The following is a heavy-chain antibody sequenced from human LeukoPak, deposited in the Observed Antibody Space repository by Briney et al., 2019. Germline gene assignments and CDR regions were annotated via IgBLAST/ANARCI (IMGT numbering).Heavy chain of an antibody. CDR2: ISWNSGSI. CDR1: GFTFDDYA. D-gene: IGHD1-26*01. CDR3: ASLYSGSYSSDY. V-gene: IGHV3-9*01. J-gene: IGHJ4*02. Sequence: GGSLRFSCAASGFTFDDYAMHWVRQAPGKGLERVSGISWNSGSIGYAESVKGRFTISRDNAKNSLYLQMNSLRAEDTALYYCASLYSGSYSSDYWGQGTLVTVSS.